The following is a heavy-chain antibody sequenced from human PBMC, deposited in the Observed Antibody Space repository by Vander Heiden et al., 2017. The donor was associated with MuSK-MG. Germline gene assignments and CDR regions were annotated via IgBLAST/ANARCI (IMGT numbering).Heavy chain of an antibody. J-gene: IGHJ4*02. D-gene: IGHD3-9*01. CDR3: AKGSYYDILTGSDIDY. CDR1: GFTSSRYG. V-gene: IGHV3-30*18. Sequence: QVQLVESGGGVVQPGRSLRPPCAASGFTSSRYGMHWVRQAPGKVLEWVAVISYDGSNKYYADSVKGRFTISRDNSKNTLYLQMNSLRAEDTAVYYCAKGSYYDILTGSDIDYWGQGTLVTVSS. CDR2: ISYDGSNK.